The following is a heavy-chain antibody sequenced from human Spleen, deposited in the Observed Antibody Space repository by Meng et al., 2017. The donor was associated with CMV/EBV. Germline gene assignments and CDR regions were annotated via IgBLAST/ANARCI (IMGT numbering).Heavy chain of an antibody. CDR3: ARGPKGNGAPFDY. V-gene: IGHV3-21*06. Sequence: GSLRLSCAASGFSFSSYSMNWVRQAPGKGLEWVSSISSSSSYIYYADSVKGRFTISRDNAKNSVFLQMKSLRTEDTAVYYCARGPKGNGAPFDYWGQGNLVTVSS. CDR2: ISSSSSYI. D-gene: IGHD1-1*01. CDR1: GFSFSSYS. J-gene: IGHJ4*02.